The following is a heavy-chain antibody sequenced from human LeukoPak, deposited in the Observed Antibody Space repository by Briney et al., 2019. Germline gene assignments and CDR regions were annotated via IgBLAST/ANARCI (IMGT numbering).Heavy chain of an antibody. V-gene: IGHV4-31*03. CDR2: IYYSGST. Sequence: PSETLSLTCNVSGGSISSGGYYWSWIRRHPGKGLEWIGYIYYSGSTYYNPSLKSRVTISVDTSKNQFSLKLSSVTAADTAVYYCARARYYYDSSNFDYWGQGTLVTVSS. CDR3: ARARYYYDSSNFDY. J-gene: IGHJ4*02. D-gene: IGHD3-22*01. CDR1: GGSISSGGYY.